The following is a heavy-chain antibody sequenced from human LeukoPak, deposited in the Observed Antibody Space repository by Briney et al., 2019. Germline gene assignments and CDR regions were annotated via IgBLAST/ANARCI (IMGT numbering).Heavy chain of an antibody. CDR3: ARGAVVVPAGDAFDI. CDR2: ISAYNGNT. J-gene: IGHJ3*02. D-gene: IGHD2-2*01. V-gene: IGHV1-18*01. CDR1: GYTFTSYG. Sequence: ASVKVSCKASGYTFTSYGISWVRQAPGQGLEWMGWISAYNGNTNYAQKLQGRVTMTTDTSTSTAYMELRSLRSDDTAVYYCARGAVVVPAGDAFDIWGQGTMVTVSS.